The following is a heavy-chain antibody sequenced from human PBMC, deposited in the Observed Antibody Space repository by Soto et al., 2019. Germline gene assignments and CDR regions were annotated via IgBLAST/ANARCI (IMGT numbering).Heavy chain of an antibody. CDR2: IYYSGST. CDR1: GGSVSSGSYY. J-gene: IGHJ4*02. V-gene: IGHV4-61*01. D-gene: IGHD3-3*01. Sequence: SETLSLTCTVSGGSVSSGSYYWSWIRQPPGKGLEWIGYIYYSGSTNYNPSLKSRVTISVDTSKNQFSLKLSSVTAADTAVYYCARDWEWAFDYWGQGTLVTVSS. CDR3: ARDWEWAFDY.